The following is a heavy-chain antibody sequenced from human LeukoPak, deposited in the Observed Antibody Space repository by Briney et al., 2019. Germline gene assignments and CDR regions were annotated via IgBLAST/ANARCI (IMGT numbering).Heavy chain of an antibody. CDR1: GGSISSYY. CDR3: ARGLDDYDFWSGYFLDY. V-gene: IGHV4-59*01. Sequence: PSETLSLTCTVSGGSISSYYWSWLRQPPGKGLEWIGYIYYSGSTNYNPSLKSRVTISVDTSKNQFSLKLSSVTAADTAVYYCARGLDDYDFWSGYFLDYWGQGTLVTVSS. J-gene: IGHJ4*02. D-gene: IGHD3-3*01. CDR2: IYYSGST.